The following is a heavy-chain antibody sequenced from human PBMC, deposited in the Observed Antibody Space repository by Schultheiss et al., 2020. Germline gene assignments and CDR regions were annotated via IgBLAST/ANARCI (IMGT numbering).Heavy chain of an antibody. V-gene: IGHV3-74*01. J-gene: IGHJ3*02. Sequence: GGSLRLSCAASGFTFSSYAMHWVRQAPGKGLEWVSNIGDSTLYADSVKGRFTISRDNAKNTLYLQMNSLRAEDTAVYYCAREATVTDAFDIWGQGTMVTVSS. CDR3: AREATVTDAFDI. CDR1: GFTFSSYA. D-gene: IGHD4-17*01. CDR2: IGDST.